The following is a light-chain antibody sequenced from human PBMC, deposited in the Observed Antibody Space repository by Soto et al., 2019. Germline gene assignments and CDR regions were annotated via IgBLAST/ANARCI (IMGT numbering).Light chain of an antibody. Sequence: QSVLTQPASVSGSPGQSITISCTGTSSDVGGYNYVSWYQQHPGKAPKLMIYDVSNRPSGVSNRFSGSKSGNTASLTISGLQAQDEADYYCCSYTSSIISYVFGTGTKVTVL. CDR2: DVS. J-gene: IGLJ1*01. CDR3: CSYTSSIISYV. CDR1: SSDVGGYNY. V-gene: IGLV2-14*01.